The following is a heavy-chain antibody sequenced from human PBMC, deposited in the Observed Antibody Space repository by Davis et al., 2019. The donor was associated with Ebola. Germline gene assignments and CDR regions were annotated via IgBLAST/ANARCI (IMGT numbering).Heavy chain of an antibody. CDR1: GCSFSSGDYY. Sequence: PSETLSLSCTVSGCSFSSGDYYWSCLRQPPGKGLEWLVYINYSGSTYYNPSLKSRVTISVDTSKNQFSLKLSSVTAADTAVYYCAREGGSSWYPLFDYWGQGTLVTVSS. D-gene: IGHD6-13*01. J-gene: IGHJ4*02. V-gene: IGHV4-30-4*01. CDR2: INYSGST. CDR3: AREGGSSWYPLFDY.